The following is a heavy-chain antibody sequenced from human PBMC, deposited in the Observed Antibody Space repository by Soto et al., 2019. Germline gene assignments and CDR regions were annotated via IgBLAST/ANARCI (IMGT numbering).Heavy chain of an antibody. CDR1: GFTFSSYA. V-gene: IGHV3-23*01. Sequence: GGSLRLSCAASGFTFSSYAMSWVRQAPGKGLEWVSSIIGSGGSTYYADSVKGRFTISRDNSKNTLYLQMNSLRAEDTAVYYCAKSLYYDFWSGYHGFYYGMDVWGQGTTVTVSS. D-gene: IGHD3-3*01. CDR3: AKSLYYDFWSGYHGFYYGMDV. CDR2: IIGSGGST. J-gene: IGHJ6*02.